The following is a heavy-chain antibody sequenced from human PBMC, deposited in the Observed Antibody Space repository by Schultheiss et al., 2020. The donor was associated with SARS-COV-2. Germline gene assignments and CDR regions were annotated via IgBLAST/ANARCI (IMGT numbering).Heavy chain of an antibody. CDR1: GGSISSGSYY. J-gene: IGHJ4*02. D-gene: IGHD3-9*01. CDR2: IRQDGRET. V-gene: IGHV3-7*03. Sequence: GGSLRLSCTVSGGSISSGSYYWSWIRQPAGKGLEWVANIRQDGRETYYVDSVKGRFTISRDNAKNSLFLQMNSLRVEDTAMYYCARVSPSTIILTGHWGQGTLVTVSS. CDR3: ARVSPSTIILTGH.